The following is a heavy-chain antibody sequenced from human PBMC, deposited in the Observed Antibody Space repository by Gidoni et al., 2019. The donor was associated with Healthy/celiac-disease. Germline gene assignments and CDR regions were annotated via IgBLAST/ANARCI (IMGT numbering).Heavy chain of an antibody. V-gene: IGHV1-24*01. Sequence: QVQLVQSGAEVKKPGASVKVSCKVSGYTLTELSMHWVRQAPGKGLEWMGGFDPEDGETIYAQKFQGRVTMTEDTSTDTAYMELSSLRSEDTAVYYCATVSPIPMAIVGAPGDMDVWGQGTTVTVSS. J-gene: IGHJ6*02. CDR1: GYTLTELS. CDR2: FDPEDGET. CDR3: ATVSPIPMAIVGAPGDMDV. D-gene: IGHD1-26*01.